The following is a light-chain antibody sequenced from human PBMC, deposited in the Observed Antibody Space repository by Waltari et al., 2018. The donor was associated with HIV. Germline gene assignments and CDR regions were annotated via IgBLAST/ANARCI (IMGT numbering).Light chain of an antibody. CDR3: CSCASSYTEV. CDR2: DVS. CDR1: SSDVGGYNY. J-gene: IGLJ2*01. V-gene: IGLV2-11*01. Sequence: QSALTQPRSVSGSPGQSVTISCTGTSSDVGGYNYVSWYQQHPGKAPKLMIYDVSKRPTGVPNRLSSSKSGKTACRTLSALHAVDEVDYHRCSCASSYTEVFGARTKLTLL.